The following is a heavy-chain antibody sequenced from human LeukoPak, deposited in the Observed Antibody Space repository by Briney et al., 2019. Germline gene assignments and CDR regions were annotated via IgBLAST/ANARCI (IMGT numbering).Heavy chain of an antibody. V-gene: IGHV1-69*05. Sequence: EASVKVSCKASGGTFSSYAISWVRQAPGQGLEWMGGIIPIFGTANYAQKFQGRVTITTDESTSTAYMELSSLRSEDTAVYYCASLGYCSSTSCYSFDYWGQGTLVTVSS. CDR3: ASLGYCSSTSCYSFDY. D-gene: IGHD2-2*01. J-gene: IGHJ4*02. CDR1: GGTFSSYA. CDR2: IIPIFGTA.